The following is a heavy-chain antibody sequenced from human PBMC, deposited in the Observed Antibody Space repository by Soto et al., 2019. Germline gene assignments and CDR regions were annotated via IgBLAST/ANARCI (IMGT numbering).Heavy chain of an antibody. D-gene: IGHD4-4*01. CDR2: INHTGYT. CDR3: ARGAYSPDAFDI. Sequence: SETLSLTCTVYGGSFSDYSWGWIRQPPGKGLEWIVEINHTGYTNYNPSLKSRVTISVDTSKSQFSLNLSSVTAADTAVFYCARGAYSPDAFDIWGQGTLVTVSS. J-gene: IGHJ3*02. CDR1: GGSFSDYS. V-gene: IGHV4-34*01.